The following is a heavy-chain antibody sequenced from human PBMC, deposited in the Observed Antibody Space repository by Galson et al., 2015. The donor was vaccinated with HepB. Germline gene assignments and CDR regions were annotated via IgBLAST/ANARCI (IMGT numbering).Heavy chain of an antibody. D-gene: IGHD4-17*01. CDR3: ASDGPNGKSDY. V-gene: IGHV3-30-3*01. CDR2: ITYDGNNK. J-gene: IGHJ4*02. Sequence: SLRLSCAASGFTFTNYAMHWVRQVPGKGLEWVAIITYDGNNKYYADSLKGRLTISRDNSKSTLYLQMNSLRVEDTAVYYCASDGPNGKSDYWGQGTQVTVSS. CDR1: GFTFTNYA.